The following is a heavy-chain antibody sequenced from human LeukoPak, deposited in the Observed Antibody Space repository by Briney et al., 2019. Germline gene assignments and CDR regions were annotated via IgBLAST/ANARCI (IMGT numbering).Heavy chain of an antibody. CDR3: ASIGPAHDYGDYEVSY. Sequence: GGSLRLSCAASGFTFSDYYMSWIRQAPGKGLEWASYISSSGSTIYYADSVKGRFTISRDNAKNSLYLQMNSLRAEDTAVYYCASIGPAHDYGDYEVSYWGQGTLVTVSS. V-gene: IGHV3-11*04. CDR1: GFTFSDYY. J-gene: IGHJ4*02. CDR2: ISSSGSTI. D-gene: IGHD4-17*01.